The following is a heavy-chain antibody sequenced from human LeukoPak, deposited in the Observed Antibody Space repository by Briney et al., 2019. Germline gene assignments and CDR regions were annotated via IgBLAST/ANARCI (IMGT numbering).Heavy chain of an antibody. CDR3: AKGPRGNYYDSSGYYYPFYFDY. J-gene: IGHJ4*02. CDR1: GFTFDDYA. D-gene: IGHD3-22*01. CDR2: ISWNSGSI. Sequence: GGSLRLSCAVSGFTFDDYAMHWVRQAPVKGLEWVSGISWNSGSIGYADSVKGRFTISRDNAKNSLYLQMNSLRAEDAALYYCAKGPRGNYYDSSGYYYPFYFDYWGQGTLVTVSS. V-gene: IGHV3-9*01.